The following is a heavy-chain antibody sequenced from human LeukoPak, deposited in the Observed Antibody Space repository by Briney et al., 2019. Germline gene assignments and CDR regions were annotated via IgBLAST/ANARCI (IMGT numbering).Heavy chain of an antibody. CDR3: ARDLNYDYVWGSYNLFDY. Sequence: PGRSLGLSCAASGLTFSAYGMHWVRQAPGKGLEWVAVIWYDGTNKYYADSVKGRFTISRDNSKNTLYLQMNSLRAEDTAVYYCARDLNYDYVWGSYNLFDYWGQGTLVTVSS. D-gene: IGHD3-16*01. J-gene: IGHJ4*02. CDR2: IWYDGTNK. V-gene: IGHV3-33*01. CDR1: GLTFSAYG.